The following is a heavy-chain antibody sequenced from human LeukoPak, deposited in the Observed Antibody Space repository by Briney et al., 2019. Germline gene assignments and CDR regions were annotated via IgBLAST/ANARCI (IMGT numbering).Heavy chain of an antibody. CDR3: ARGRLGDNFDY. Sequence: PSETLSLTCSVSGDSISSYYWSWIRQPAGKGLEWIGRIHPSGSTNYNPSLKSRVTLSVDASKNEFSLKLSSVTAADTAVYYCARGRLGDNFDYWGQGTLVTVSS. CDR1: GDSISSYY. V-gene: IGHV4-4*07. CDR2: IHPSGST. D-gene: IGHD1-26*01. J-gene: IGHJ4*02.